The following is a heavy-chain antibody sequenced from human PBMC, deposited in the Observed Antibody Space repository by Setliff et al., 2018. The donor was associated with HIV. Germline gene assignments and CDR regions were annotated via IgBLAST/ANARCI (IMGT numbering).Heavy chain of an antibody. CDR2: IYYSGST. D-gene: IGHD2-2*01. J-gene: IGHJ4*02. CDR1: GGSISSSSHY. CDR3: ARGSEYLSGNFDY. Sequence: ETLSLTCTASGGSISSSSHYWGWIRQPPGKGLEWIGNIYYSGSTYYNPSLKSRVIIFLDTSKNQFSLKLSSVTAADTAVYYCARGSEYLSGNFDYWGQGTLVTVSS. V-gene: IGHV4-39*01.